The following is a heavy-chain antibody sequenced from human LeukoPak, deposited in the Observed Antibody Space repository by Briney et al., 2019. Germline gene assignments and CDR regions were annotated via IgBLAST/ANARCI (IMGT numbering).Heavy chain of an antibody. J-gene: IGHJ2*01. CDR1: GGSISSHY. CDR2: VHSSGGA. Sequence: PSETLSLTCTVAGGSISSHYWSWIRQPPGQGLEWIGYVHSSGGANYNPSLNSRVTISVDTSKNQFSLKLSSVTAADTAVYYCARYNFWSGYPWYFDLWGRGTLVTVSS. V-gene: IGHV4-59*11. CDR3: ARYNFWSGYPWYFDL. D-gene: IGHD3-3*01.